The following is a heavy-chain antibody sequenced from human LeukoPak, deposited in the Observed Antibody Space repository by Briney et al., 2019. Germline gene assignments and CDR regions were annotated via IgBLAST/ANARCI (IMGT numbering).Heavy chain of an antibody. CDR1: GYTLTELS. D-gene: IGHD6-13*01. CDR3: ATHVAAAGYLYYYYGMDV. V-gene: IGHV1-24*01. CDR2: FDPEDGTT. Sequence: ASVKVSCKVSGYTLTELSMHWVRQAPGKGLEWMGGFDPEDGTTIYAQKFQGRVTMTEATSTDTAYMELSSLRSEDTAVYYCATHVAAAGYLYYYYGMDVWGQGTTVTVSS. J-gene: IGHJ6*02.